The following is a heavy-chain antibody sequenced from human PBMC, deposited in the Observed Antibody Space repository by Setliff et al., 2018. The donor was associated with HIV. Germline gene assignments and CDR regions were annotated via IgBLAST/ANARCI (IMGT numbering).Heavy chain of an antibody. Sequence: SETLSLTCIVSGGSMNNYYWNWVRQTPGKGLEWIGYIYENDYTHYTVSLRSRVTISMGTSKNQFSLTLRSVTAADRAIYYWARAQMHRGVVSWSLYYFDYWGQGALVTVSS. J-gene: IGHJ4*02. CDR2: IYENDYT. CDR3: ARAQMHRGVVSWSLYYFDY. D-gene: IGHD3-10*01. V-gene: IGHV4-59*01. CDR1: GGSMNNYY.